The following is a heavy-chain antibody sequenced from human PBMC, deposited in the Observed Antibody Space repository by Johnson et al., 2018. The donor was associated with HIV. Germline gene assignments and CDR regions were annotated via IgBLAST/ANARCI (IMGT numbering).Heavy chain of an antibody. V-gene: IGHV3-43*01. CDR3: ARDRTGGAFDI. D-gene: IGHD1-26*01. J-gene: IGHJ3*02. CDR1: GFTFDDYT. CDR2: ISWDGGST. Sequence: VQLVESGGGVVQPGRSLRLSCAASGFTFDDYTMHWVRQAPGKGLEWVSLISWDGGSTYYADSVKGRFTISRDNSKNSLYLQMNSLRAEDTALYYCARDRTGGAFDIWGQGTMVTVSS.